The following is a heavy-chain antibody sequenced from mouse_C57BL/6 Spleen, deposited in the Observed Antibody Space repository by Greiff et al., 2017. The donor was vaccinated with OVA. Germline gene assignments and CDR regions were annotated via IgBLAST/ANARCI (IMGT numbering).Heavy chain of an antibody. J-gene: IGHJ3*01. Sequence: EVKLQESGGGLVKPGGSLKLSCAASGFTFSDYGMHWVRQAPEKGLEWVAYISSGSSTIYYADTVKGRFTISRDNAKNTLFLQMTSLRSEDTAMYYCARDCYYWFAYWGQGTLVTVAA. V-gene: IGHV5-17*01. D-gene: IGHD2-3*01. CDR1: GFTFSDYG. CDR3: ARDCYYWFAY. CDR2: ISSGSSTI.